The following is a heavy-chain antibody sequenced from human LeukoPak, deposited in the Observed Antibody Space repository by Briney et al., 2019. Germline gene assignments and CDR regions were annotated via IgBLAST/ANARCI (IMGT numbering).Heavy chain of an antibody. D-gene: IGHD4-23*01. J-gene: IGHJ5*02. V-gene: IGHV4-34*01. CDR2: INHSGST. CDR1: GGSFSGYY. CDR3: ARVVYGGVRRRGSINWFDP. Sequence: SETLSLTCAVYGGSFSGYYWSWIRQPPGKGLEWIGEINHSGSTNYNPSLKSRVTISVDTSKNQFSLKLSSVTAADTAVYYCARVVYGGVRRRGSINWFDPWGQGTLVTVSS.